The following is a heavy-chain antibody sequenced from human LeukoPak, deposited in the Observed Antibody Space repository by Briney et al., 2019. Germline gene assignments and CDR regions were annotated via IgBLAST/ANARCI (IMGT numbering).Heavy chain of an antibody. CDR2: IRYDGSDK. CDR3: AKDHSSSWYDYFDY. J-gene: IGHJ4*02. V-gene: IGHV3-30*02. CDR1: GFTFSSYG. Sequence: PGGSLRLSCAASGFTFSSYGMHWVRQAPGKGLEWVAFIRYDGSDKYYADSVKGRFTISRDNSKNTLYLQMNSPRAEDTAVYYCAKDHSSSWYDYFDYWGQGTLVTVSS. D-gene: IGHD6-13*01.